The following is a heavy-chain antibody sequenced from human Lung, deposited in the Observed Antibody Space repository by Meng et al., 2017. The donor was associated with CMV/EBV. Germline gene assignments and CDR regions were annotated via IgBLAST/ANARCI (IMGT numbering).Heavy chain of an antibody. V-gene: IGHV3-30*02. J-gene: IGHJ4*02. Sequence: GGSLRLSCAASGFAFDTYGMYWVRQAPGKRLEWVAFIRHDASNKFYGDSVRGRFTISRDNSKNTLYLQMNSLRAEETAMYYCAKDQLLFGGPNAYFDDWGQGTLVTVSS. D-gene: IGHD3-16*01. CDR3: AKDQLLFGGPNAYFDD. CDR2: IRHDASNK. CDR1: GFAFDTYG.